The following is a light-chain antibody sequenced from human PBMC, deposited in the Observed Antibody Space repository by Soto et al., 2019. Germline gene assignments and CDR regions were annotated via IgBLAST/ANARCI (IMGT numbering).Light chain of an antibody. CDR2: SSN. J-gene: IGLJ3*02. V-gene: IGLV1-47*02. Sequence: QSVLTQPPSASGTPGQRVTISCSGSSSNFGSNYVYWYQQLPGTAPKLLIYSSNQRPSGVPDRFSGSKSGTSASLAISGLRSEDEADYYCAAWDDSLSGPVFGGGTKLTVL. CDR1: SSNFGSNY. CDR3: AAWDDSLSGPV.